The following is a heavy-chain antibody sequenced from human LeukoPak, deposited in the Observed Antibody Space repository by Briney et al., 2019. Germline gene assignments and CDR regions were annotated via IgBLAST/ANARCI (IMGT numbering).Heavy chain of an antibody. J-gene: IGHJ4*02. D-gene: IGHD6-13*01. V-gene: IGHV3-23*01. CDR3: AKADLRIIAAAQGFDY. CDR2: ISGSGGST. Sequence: PGGSLRLSCAASGFTLSSYAMSWVRQAPGKGLEWVSAISGSGGSTYYADSVKGRFTISRDNSKNTLYLQMNSLRAEDTAVYYCAKADLRIIAAAQGFDYWGQGTLVTVSS. CDR1: GFTLSSYA.